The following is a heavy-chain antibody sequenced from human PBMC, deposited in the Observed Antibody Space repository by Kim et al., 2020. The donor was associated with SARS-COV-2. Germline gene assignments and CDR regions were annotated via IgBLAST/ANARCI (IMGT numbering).Heavy chain of an antibody. J-gene: IGHJ4*02. CDR1: GFTFGDYA. D-gene: IGHD1-7*01. CDR3: AKTPVYNWNYGRGFDY. CDR2: ISWNSGSI. Sequence: GGSLRLSCAASGFTFGDYAMHWVRQAPGKGLEWVSGISWNSGSIGYADSVKGRFTISRDNAKNSLYLQMNSLRAEDTALYYCAKTPVYNWNYGRGFDYWGQGTLVTVSS. V-gene: IGHV3-9*01.